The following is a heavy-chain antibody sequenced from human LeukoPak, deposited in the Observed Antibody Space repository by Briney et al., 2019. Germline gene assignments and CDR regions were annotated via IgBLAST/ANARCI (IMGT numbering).Heavy chain of an antibody. CDR2: ISWNSGSI. V-gene: IGHV3-9*03. D-gene: IGHD3-10*01. CDR3: AKDRYYYGSGSSAVFDY. CDR1: GFIFNTYG. Sequence: GGSLRLSCAASGFIFNTYGMTWVRQAPGKGLEWVSGISWNSGSIGYADSVKGRFTISRDNAKNSLYLQMNSLRTEDMALYYCAKDRYYYGSGSSAVFDYWGQGTLVTVSS. J-gene: IGHJ4*02.